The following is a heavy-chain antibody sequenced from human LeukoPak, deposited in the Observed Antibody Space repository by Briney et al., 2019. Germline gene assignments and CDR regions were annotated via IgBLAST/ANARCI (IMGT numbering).Heavy chain of an antibody. J-gene: IGHJ4*02. Sequence: PSETLSLSCTVSGGSFSRGDDYWSWIRPPPGKDLDWIGYISYSGSTYYIPSLKSRVTISVDTSKNLFSLKLSSVTAADTAVYYCARNLDGFDFWGRGTLVPVSS. CDR1: GGSFSRGDDY. D-gene: IGHD1-1*01. CDR2: ISYSGST. V-gene: IGHV4-30-4*01. CDR3: ARNLDGFDF.